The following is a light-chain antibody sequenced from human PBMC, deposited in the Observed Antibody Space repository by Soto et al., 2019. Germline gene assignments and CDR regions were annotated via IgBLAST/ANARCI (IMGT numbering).Light chain of an antibody. CDR1: QSVLYSSNNKNY. Sequence: DIVMTQSPDSLAVSLGERATINCKSSQSVLYSSNNKNYLAWFQQKPGQPPKLLFYWAATRESGVPDRFSGSGSGTDFTLTISSLPAEDVAVYYCQQYYSTPYTFGQGSKLEIK. V-gene: IGKV4-1*01. J-gene: IGKJ2*01. CDR3: QQYYSTPYT. CDR2: WAA.